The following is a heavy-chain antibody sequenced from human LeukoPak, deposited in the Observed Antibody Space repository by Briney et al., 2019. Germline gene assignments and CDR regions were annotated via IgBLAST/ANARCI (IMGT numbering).Heavy chain of an antibody. D-gene: IGHD6-19*01. Sequence: SVKVSCKASGGTFSSYAISWMRQAPGQGLEWMGGIIPIFGTANYAQKFQGRVTITADESTSTAYMELSSLRSEDTAVYYCARGIAVAGIYYYYYMDVWGKGTTVTVSS. CDR2: IIPIFGTA. V-gene: IGHV1-69*01. CDR3: ARGIAVAGIYYYYYMDV. CDR1: GGTFSSYA. J-gene: IGHJ6*03.